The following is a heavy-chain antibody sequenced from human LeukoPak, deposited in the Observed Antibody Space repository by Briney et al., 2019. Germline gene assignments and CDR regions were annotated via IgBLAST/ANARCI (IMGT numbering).Heavy chain of an antibody. CDR3: ARSIGLTGGGVDV. Sequence: GGSLRLSCAASGFTFSDYNMNWVRQAPGKGLEWVSYITNGGSTIHHADTVKGRFTISRDNAKKTLYLQMNSLRAEDTAVYYCARSIGLTGGGVDVWGQGTTVTVSS. CDR2: ITNGGSTI. V-gene: IGHV3-11*01. CDR1: GFTFSDYN. D-gene: IGHD3-9*01. J-gene: IGHJ6*02.